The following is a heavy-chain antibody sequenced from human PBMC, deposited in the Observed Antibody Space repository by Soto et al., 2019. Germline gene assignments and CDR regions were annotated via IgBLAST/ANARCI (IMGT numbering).Heavy chain of an antibody. CDR2: ISHDGSNK. CDR1: GFTFSTYG. D-gene: IGHD6-25*01. Sequence: QVQLVESGGGVVQPGRSLRLSCAASGFTFSTYGMHWVRQAPGKGLEWVAVISHDGSNKYYADSVKGRFTISRDNSKNTLYLQMNSLSPEDTAVYYCAKDLLRPGRAYGMDVWGQGTTVTVSS. CDR3: AKDLLRPGRAYGMDV. J-gene: IGHJ6*02. V-gene: IGHV3-30*18.